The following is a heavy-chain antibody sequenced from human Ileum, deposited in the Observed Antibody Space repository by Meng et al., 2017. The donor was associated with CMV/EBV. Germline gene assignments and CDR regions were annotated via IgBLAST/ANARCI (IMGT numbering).Heavy chain of an antibody. CDR2: SRPRANDYST. Sequence: ASGFNFSDHYIDWVRQAPGKGLEWVGRSRPRANDYSTDYAASVKGRFTISRDDSENSLYLQMNSLKTEDTAVYYCVRVKIVATILDYWGQGTLVTVSS. V-gene: IGHV3-72*01. J-gene: IGHJ4*02. D-gene: IGHD5-12*01. CDR3: VRVKIVATILDY. CDR1: GFNFSDHY.